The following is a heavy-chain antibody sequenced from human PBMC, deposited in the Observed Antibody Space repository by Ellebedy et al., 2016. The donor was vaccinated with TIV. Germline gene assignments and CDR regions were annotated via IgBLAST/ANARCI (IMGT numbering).Heavy chain of an antibody. V-gene: IGHV3-23*01. Sequence: GESLKISCAASGFTFSSYAMSWVRQAPGKGLEWVSAINSGGSTYYADSVKGRFTISRDNSKNTLYLQMNSLRAEDTAVYYCAKLRSVVVAAAINYWGQGTQVTVSS. J-gene: IGHJ4*02. D-gene: IGHD2-15*01. CDR3: AKLRSVVVAAAINY. CDR2: INSGGST. CDR1: GFTFSSYA.